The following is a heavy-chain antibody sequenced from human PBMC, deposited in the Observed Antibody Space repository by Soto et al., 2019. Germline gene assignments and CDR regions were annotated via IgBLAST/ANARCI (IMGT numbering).Heavy chain of an antibody. Sequence: PSETLSLTCAVSGYSISSGYYCGWIRQPPGKGLEWIGSIYHSGNTYYNPSLKSRVTISVDTSKNHFSLKLSSVTAADTAVYYCASARIVVAGTIVDYWGQGTLVTVSS. J-gene: IGHJ4*02. CDR2: IYHSGNT. CDR1: GYSISSGYY. D-gene: IGHD6-19*01. CDR3: ASARIVVAGTIVDY. V-gene: IGHV4-38-2*01.